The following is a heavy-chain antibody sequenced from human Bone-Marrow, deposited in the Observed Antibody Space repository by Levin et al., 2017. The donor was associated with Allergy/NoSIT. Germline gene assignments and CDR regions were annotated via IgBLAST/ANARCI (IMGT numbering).Heavy chain of an antibody. Sequence: GGSLRLSCAASGFTFSSYAMHWVRQAPGKGLEWVAVISYDGSNKYYADSVKGRFTISRDNSKNTLYLQMNSLRAEDTAVYYCARFMVRGVIITYYYYGMDVWGQGTTVTVSS. CDR3: ARFMVRGVIITYYYYGMDV. V-gene: IGHV3-30-3*01. D-gene: IGHD3-10*01. J-gene: IGHJ6*02. CDR2: ISYDGSNK. CDR1: GFTFSSYA.